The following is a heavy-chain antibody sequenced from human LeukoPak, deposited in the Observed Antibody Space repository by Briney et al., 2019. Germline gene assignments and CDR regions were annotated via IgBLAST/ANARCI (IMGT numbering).Heavy chain of an antibody. V-gene: IGHV4-39*01. CDR1: GGSISSGGYY. J-gene: IGHJ4*02. CDR3: ARVIRFLEWFDY. D-gene: IGHD3-3*01. Sequence: PSETLSLTCTVSGGSISSGGYYWSWIRQHPGKGLEWIGYIYYSGSTYYNPSLKIRVTISVDTAKNQFSLKLSSVTAADTAVYYGARVIRFLEWFDYWGQGTLVAVSS. CDR2: IYYSGST.